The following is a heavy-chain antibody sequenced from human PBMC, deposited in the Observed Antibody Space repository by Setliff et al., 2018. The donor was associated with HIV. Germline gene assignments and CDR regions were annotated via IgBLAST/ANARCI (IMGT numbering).Heavy chain of an antibody. J-gene: IGHJ5*02. V-gene: IGHV4-39*01. Sequence: PSETLSLTCTVSGDSIGSSSYYWAWIRQPPGRGLEWIGNIYYSGSTYYNPSLNTRVTISVDGSKNQFSLRLSSVTAADTAVYYCARLNQQWLVRDSGSNWFDPWGQGILVTVSS. CDR1: GDSIGSSSYY. D-gene: IGHD6-19*01. CDR2: IYYSGST. CDR3: ARLNQQWLVRDSGSNWFDP.